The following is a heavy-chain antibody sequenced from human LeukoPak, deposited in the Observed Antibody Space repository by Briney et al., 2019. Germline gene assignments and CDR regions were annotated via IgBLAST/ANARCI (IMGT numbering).Heavy chain of an antibody. J-gene: IGHJ4*02. CDR1: GGSISSYY. CDR2: IYYSGST. Sequence: SETLSLTCTVSGGSISSYYWSWIRQPPGKGLEWIGYIYYSGSTNYNPSLKSRVTISVDTSKNQFSLKLSSVTAADTAVYYCARRRGCSYELDYWGQGTLVTVSS. V-gene: IGHV4-59*12. CDR3: ARRRGCSYELDY. D-gene: IGHD5-18*01.